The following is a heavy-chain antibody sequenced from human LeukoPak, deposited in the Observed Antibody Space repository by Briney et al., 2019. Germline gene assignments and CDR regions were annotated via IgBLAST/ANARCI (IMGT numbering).Heavy chain of an antibody. J-gene: IGHJ4*02. CDR2: INPSGGST. CDR1: GYTFTSYY. D-gene: IGHD6-19*01. CDR3: ARDVAVAGNDY. Sequence: ASVTVSCTASGYTFTSYYMHWVRQAPGQGLEWMGIINPSGGSTSYAQKFQGRVTMTRDTSTSTVYMELSGLRSEDTAVYYCARDVAVAGNDYWGQGTLVTVSS. V-gene: IGHV1-46*01.